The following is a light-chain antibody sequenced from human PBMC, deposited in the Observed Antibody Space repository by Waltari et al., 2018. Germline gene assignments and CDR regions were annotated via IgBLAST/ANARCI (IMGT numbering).Light chain of an antibody. CDR3: QQYETDPT. CDR2: DAS. J-gene: IGKJ4*01. CDR1: QDISNY. V-gene: IGKV1-33*01. Sequence: DIQMTQSPSSLSASIGDRVTITCRASQDISNYCHWYHVKPGNAPKLLIYDASSLATGVPSRFSGSRSGTDFSFSISSLQPEDVGTYYCQQYETDPTFGGGTTVDIK.